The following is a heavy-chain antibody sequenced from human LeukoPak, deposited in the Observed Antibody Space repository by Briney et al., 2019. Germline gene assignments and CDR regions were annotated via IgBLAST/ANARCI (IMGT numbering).Heavy chain of an antibody. CDR2: IKQDGSEK. CDR1: GFTFSGYS. D-gene: IGHD3-3*01. V-gene: IGHV3-7*01. Sequence: GGSLRLSCAASGFTFSGYSMSWVRQAPGKGLEWVANIKQDGSEKHYVDSVKGRLTISRDDAKNLLYLQMNSLRVEDTAVYYCAGGPGFLIDCWGQGTLVTVSS. CDR3: AGGPGFLIDC. J-gene: IGHJ4*02.